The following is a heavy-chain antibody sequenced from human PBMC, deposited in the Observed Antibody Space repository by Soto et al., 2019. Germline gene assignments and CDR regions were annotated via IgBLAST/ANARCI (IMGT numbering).Heavy chain of an antibody. Sequence: QLQLQESGPGLVKPSETLSLTCTVSGGSISSSSYYWGWIRQPPGKGLEWIGSIYYSGSTYYNPSLKSRVTISVDTSKNQFSLKLSSVTAADTAVYYCARQATDYDFWSGYSNYWGQGTLVTVSS. V-gene: IGHV4-39*01. CDR2: IYYSGST. CDR1: GGSISSSSYY. J-gene: IGHJ4*02. D-gene: IGHD3-3*01. CDR3: ARQATDYDFWSGYSNY.